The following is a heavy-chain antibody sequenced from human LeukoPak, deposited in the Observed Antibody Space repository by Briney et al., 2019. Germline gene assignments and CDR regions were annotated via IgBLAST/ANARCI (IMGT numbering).Heavy chain of an antibody. Sequence: SETLSLTCTVSGGSISSYYWSWIRQPPGKGLEWIGYIYYSGSTNYNPSLKSRVTISVDTSKNQFSLKLSSVTAADTAVYYCAGHSSGYCYAYYYYGMDVWGQGTTVTVSS. V-gene: IGHV4-59*08. J-gene: IGHJ6*02. CDR3: AGHSSGYCYAYYYYGMDV. CDR1: GGSISSYY. D-gene: IGHD3-22*01. CDR2: IYYSGST.